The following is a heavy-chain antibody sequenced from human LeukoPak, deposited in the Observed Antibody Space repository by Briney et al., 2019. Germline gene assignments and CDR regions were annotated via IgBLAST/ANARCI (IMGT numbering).Heavy chain of an antibody. J-gene: IGHJ4*02. CDR3: ARHWGSRGWNYFDY. V-gene: IGHV4-39*01. CDR1: GVSISSSCNY. CDR2: IYYSGST. D-gene: IGHD6-19*01. Sequence: SESLSLSCTASGVSISSSCNYWGWIRQPPGKGLEWIGSIYYSGSTYYNPSLKSRVTISVDTSKNQFSLKLSSVTAAATAVYSSARHWGSRGWNYFDYWGQGTLVTVSS.